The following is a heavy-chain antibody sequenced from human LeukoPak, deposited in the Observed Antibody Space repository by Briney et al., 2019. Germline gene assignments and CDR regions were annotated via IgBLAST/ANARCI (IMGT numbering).Heavy chain of an antibody. CDR1: GDSVSSNTAA. J-gene: IGHJ4*02. CDR3: ARVKAVVTPWVFDY. CDR2: TYYRSTCYN. V-gene: IGHV6-1*01. Sequence: SQTLSLTCAISGDSVSSNTAAWNCIRQSPSRGIEWLGRTYYRSTCYNDYALCVRSRISIIPDASKNHFSLKLSSVTAADTAVYFCARVKAVVTPWVFDYWGQGSLVTVSS. D-gene: IGHD4-23*01.